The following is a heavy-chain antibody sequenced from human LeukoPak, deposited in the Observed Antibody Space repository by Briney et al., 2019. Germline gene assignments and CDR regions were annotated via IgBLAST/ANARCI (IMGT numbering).Heavy chain of an antibody. CDR1: GGSFSGYY. Sequence: SETLSLTCAVYGGSFSGYYWSWIRQPPGKGLEWIGEINHSGSTNYNPSLKSRVTISVDTSKNQFSLKLSSVTTADTAVYYCARARIAVAGLGKHYYYYGMDVWGQGTTVTVSS. D-gene: IGHD6-19*01. J-gene: IGHJ6*02. V-gene: IGHV4-34*01. CDR3: ARARIAVAGLGKHYYYYGMDV. CDR2: INHSGST.